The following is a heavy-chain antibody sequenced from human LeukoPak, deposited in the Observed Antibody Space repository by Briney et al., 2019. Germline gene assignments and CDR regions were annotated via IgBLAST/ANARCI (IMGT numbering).Heavy chain of an antibody. J-gene: IGHJ4*02. CDR2: ISSSSYYI. D-gene: IGHD1-26*01. CDR3: GAAYSGSSPFDY. Sequence: GGSLRLSCVASGFTFSTYTMNWVRQAPGKGLEWVSSISSSSYYIYYADPVKGRFTISRDNAKNSLFLQMNSLRAEDTAVYYCGAAYSGSSPFDYWGQGTLVTVSS. V-gene: IGHV3-21*01. CDR1: GFTFSTYT.